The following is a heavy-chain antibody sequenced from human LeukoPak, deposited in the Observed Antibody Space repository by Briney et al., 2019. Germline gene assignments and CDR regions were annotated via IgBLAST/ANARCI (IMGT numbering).Heavy chain of an antibody. CDR1: GYIFTSYN. Sequence: ASVKVSCKASGYIFTSYNINWVRQATGQGLEWMGWMNPNSGNTGYAQKFQGRVTITRNTSISTAYMELSSLRSEDTAVYYCARELGIVGAPGADAFDIWGQGTMVTVSS. CDR2: MNPNSGNT. J-gene: IGHJ3*02. D-gene: IGHD1-26*01. CDR3: ARELGIVGAPGADAFDI. V-gene: IGHV1-8*03.